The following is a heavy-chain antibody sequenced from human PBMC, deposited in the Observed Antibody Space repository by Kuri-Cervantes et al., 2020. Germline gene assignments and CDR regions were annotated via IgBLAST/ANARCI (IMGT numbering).Heavy chain of an antibody. CDR3: VKVYSTSVGRDHLDY. Sequence: GGSLRLSCAASGFTFSSYAMSWVRQAPGKGLEWVSAISGSGGSTYYVDSVKGRFTISRDNSKNTLYLQMNSLQIEDTAVYYCVKVYSTSVGRDHLDYWGQGTLVTVSS. V-gene: IGHV3-23*01. CDR2: ISGSGGST. CDR1: GFTFSSYA. J-gene: IGHJ4*02. D-gene: IGHD6-6*01.